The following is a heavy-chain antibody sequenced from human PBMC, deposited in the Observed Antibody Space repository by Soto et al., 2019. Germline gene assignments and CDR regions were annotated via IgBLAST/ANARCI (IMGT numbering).Heavy chain of an antibody. V-gene: IGHV4-34*01. CDR3: ARGRGNYYDSSGYYYWFDP. CDR1: GGSFSGYY. Sequence: SETLSLTCAVYGGSFSGYYWSWIRQPPGKGLEWIGEINHSGSTNCNPSLKSRVTISVDTSKNQFSLKLSSVTAADTAVYYCARGRGNYYDSSGYYYWFDPWGQGTLVT. D-gene: IGHD3-22*01. CDR2: INHSGST. J-gene: IGHJ5*02.